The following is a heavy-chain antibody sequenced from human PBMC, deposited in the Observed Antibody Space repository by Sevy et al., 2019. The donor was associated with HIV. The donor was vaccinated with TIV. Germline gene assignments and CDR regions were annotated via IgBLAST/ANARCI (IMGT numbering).Heavy chain of an antibody. CDR2: IDPDDSDT. V-gene: IGHV5-51*01. Sequence: GESLKISCKASGYSFTRYWIGWVRQMPGKGPEGMGIIDPDDSDTRYSPSFQGQVTISADKSISTAYLQWSSLKASDTAMYYCARRDGYSSIDYWGQGTLVTVSS. D-gene: IGHD4-4*01. CDR3: ARRDGYSSIDY. J-gene: IGHJ4*02. CDR1: GYSFTRYW.